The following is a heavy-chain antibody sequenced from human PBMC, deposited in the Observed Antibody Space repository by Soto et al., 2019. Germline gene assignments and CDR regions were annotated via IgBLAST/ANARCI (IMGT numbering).Heavy chain of an antibody. J-gene: IGHJ6*02. Sequence: GGSLRLSCAASGFTFTTAWINWVRQAPGKGLEWVGRIKSKTDGGTPDFAAPVRGRFAISRDDSKSIVYLQMNSLKTEDTAVYYCSRLPPERYSAYDFPMDVWGQGTTVTVSS. CDR3: SRLPPERYSAYDFPMDV. CDR2: IKSKTDGGTP. CDR1: GFTFTTAW. V-gene: IGHV3-15*07. D-gene: IGHD5-12*01.